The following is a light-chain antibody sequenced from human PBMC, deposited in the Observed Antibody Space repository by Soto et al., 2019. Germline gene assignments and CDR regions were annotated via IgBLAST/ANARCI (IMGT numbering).Light chain of an antibody. J-gene: IGKJ5*01. Sequence: DFQMTQSPSSLSASVGDRVSITGRASQSISFYLNWYQQKPGKAHKVLIYAASSLQSGVPSRFSGSGSGTDFTLTISSLQPEDVATYYCQQSYSMPITFGQGTRLEIK. CDR2: AAS. CDR1: QSISFY. CDR3: QQSYSMPIT. V-gene: IGKV1-39*01.